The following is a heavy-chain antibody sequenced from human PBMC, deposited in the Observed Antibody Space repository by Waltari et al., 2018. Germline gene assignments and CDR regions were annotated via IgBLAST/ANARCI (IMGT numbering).Heavy chain of an antibody. CDR2: IYHSGST. CDR1: GYSISSGYY. J-gene: IGHJ5*02. CDR3: ARRITGTTGFDP. Sequence: QVQLQESGPGLVKPSETLSLTCAVSGYSISSGYYWGWIRQPPGKGLEWIGSIYHSGSTYYNPSLKSRVTISVDPSKNQFSLKLSSVTAADTAVYYCARRITGTTGFDPWGQGTLVTVSS. D-gene: IGHD1-20*01. V-gene: IGHV4-38-2*01.